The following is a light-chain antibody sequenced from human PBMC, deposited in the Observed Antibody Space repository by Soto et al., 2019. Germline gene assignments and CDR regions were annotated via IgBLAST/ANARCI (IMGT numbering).Light chain of an antibody. CDR1: SSNIGAGYD. CDR2: GNT. J-gene: IGLJ3*02. V-gene: IGLV1-40*01. CDR3: QSHDSSLNSWV. Sequence: QSVLTQPPSMSWAPGQRVTISCTGSSSNIGAGYDVHWYQHLPGTATKLLIYGNTNRPSGVPDRFSVSKSGTSASLAITGLQAEDEADYYCQSHDSSLNSWVFGGGTQLTVL.